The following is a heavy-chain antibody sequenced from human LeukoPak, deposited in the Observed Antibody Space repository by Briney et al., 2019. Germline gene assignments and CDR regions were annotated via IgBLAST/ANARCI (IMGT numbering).Heavy chain of an antibody. J-gene: IGHJ5*02. V-gene: IGHV3-23*01. D-gene: IGHD1-26*01. Sequence: SGGSLRLSCAASGFTFSSYAMSWVRQAPGKGLEWVSSISGSGGSTYYADSVKGRFTISRDNSKNTLYLQMNRMRAEDTALYYCAKGRLGATTNWFDPWGQGTLVTVSS. CDR1: GFTFSSYA. CDR2: ISGSGGST. CDR3: AKGRLGATTNWFDP.